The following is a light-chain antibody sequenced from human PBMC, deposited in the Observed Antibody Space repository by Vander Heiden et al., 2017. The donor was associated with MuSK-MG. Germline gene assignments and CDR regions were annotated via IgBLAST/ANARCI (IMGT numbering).Light chain of an antibody. V-gene: IGKV4-1*01. J-gene: IGKJ2*01. CDR2: WAS. CDR1: QSVLYSSNNKDY. Sequence: DFVMTQSPDSLAVSLGERATINCKSSQSVLYSSNNKDYLAWYQQKPGQPPNLLIVWASTRKSGVPDRFSGSGSGTDFTLTISSLQAEDVAVYYCQQYDSPPYTFGQGTKLEIK. CDR3: QQYDSPPYT.